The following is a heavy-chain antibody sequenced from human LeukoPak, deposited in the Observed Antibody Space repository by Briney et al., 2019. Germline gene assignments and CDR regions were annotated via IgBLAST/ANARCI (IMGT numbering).Heavy chain of an antibody. D-gene: IGHD1-14*01. CDR3: ARSAEFDY. Sequence: PGGSLRLSCAASRFTFSSYAMHWVRQAPGKGLEWVSRITSSSSTIYYADSVKGRFTISRDNSKNSLYLQMNSLRDEDTAVYYCARSAEFDYWGRGTLVTVSS. CDR1: RFTFSSYA. CDR2: ITSSSSTI. J-gene: IGHJ4*02. V-gene: IGHV3-48*02.